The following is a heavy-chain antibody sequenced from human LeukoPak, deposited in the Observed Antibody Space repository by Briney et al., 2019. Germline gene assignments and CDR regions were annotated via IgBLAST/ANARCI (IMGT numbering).Heavy chain of an antibody. J-gene: IGHJ4*02. CDR3: ARLASLYDSSGYYWGDY. D-gene: IGHD3-22*01. CDR2: INPNSGGT. Sequence: ASVKVSCKASGYTFTGYYMHWVRQAPGQGLEWMGWINPNSGGTNYAQKFQGRVTMTRDTSISTAYMELSRLRSDDTAVYYCARLASLYDSSGYYWGDYWGQETLVTVSS. CDR1: GYTFTGYY. V-gene: IGHV1-2*02.